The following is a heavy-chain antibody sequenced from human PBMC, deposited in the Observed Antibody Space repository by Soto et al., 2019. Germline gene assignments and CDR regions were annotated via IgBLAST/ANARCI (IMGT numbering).Heavy chain of an antibody. CDR3: VRDYLREDH. D-gene: IGHD3-16*01. V-gene: IGHV3-21*01. CDR1: GFTFRSYS. CDR2: ISSSSSYM. J-gene: IGHJ4*02. Sequence: EVQLAESGGALVKPGGSLRLSCAASGFTFRSYSMNWVRQAPGKGLEWVSSISSSSSYMYYADSVKGLFTITRDNAKNSLYLQMNSLRAEDTAVYYCVRDYLREDHWGQGTLVTVSS.